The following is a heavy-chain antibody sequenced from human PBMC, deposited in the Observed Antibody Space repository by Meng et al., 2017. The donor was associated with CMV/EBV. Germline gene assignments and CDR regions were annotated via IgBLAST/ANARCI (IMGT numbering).Heavy chain of an antibody. CDR3: ARAGEDYYYDNSGYPGYFDY. V-gene: IGHV4-59*01. CDR1: RGSIRSYY. CDR2: IYYTGNT. J-gene: IGHJ4*02. Sequence: GSLRLSCTVSRGSIRSYYWSWIRQPPGKGLEWIGYIYYTGNTNYNSSLKSRVTISLNTSKNQFSLRLSSVTAADTAVYYCARAGEDYYYDNSGYPGYFDYWGQGTLVT. D-gene: IGHD3-22*01.